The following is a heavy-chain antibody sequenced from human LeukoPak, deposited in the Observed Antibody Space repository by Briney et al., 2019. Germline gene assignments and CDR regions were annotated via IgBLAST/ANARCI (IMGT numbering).Heavy chain of an antibody. Sequence: HPGGSLRLPCAASGFTFSNYWMHWVRQAPGKGLVWVSRIKGDGSHTIYADSVKGRFTISRDNAKNTLYLQMKSLRAEDTAVYYCVRDWDHFDFDSRGLGTLVTVSS. D-gene: IGHD3-9*01. CDR3: VRDWDHFDFDS. V-gene: IGHV3-74*01. CDR2: IKGDGSHT. CDR1: GFTFSNYW. J-gene: IGHJ5*01.